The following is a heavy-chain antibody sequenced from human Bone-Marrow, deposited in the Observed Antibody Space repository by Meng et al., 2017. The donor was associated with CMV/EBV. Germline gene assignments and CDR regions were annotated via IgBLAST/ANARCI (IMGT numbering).Heavy chain of an antibody. CDR2: IRYDGSNK. CDR1: GFTFSSYG. CDR3: AKGPKITIFGVVIEGGMDI. Sequence: GGSLRLSCAASGFTFSSYGMHWVRQAPGKGLEWVAFIRYDGSNKYYADSVKGRFTISRDNSKNTLYLQMNSLRAEDTAVYYCAKGPKITIFGVVIEGGMDIWGPGHTVTGAS. V-gene: IGHV3-30*02. D-gene: IGHD3-3*01. J-gene: IGHJ6*02.